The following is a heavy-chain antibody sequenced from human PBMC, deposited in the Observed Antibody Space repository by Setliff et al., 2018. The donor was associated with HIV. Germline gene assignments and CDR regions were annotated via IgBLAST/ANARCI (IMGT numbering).Heavy chain of an antibody. Sequence: SETLSLTCTVSGGSMTGQYWSWIRQPPGKGLEWIGYIYSTGNTYYSPSLKSRVTISIDTSKNQFSLRLSSETAADTAVYYCARGRGVIKEKPFDEWGQGTLVTVSS. D-gene: IGHD3-10*01. CDR1: GGSMTGQY. J-gene: IGHJ4*02. CDR2: IYSTGNT. V-gene: IGHV4-59*11. CDR3: ARGRGVIKEKPFDE.